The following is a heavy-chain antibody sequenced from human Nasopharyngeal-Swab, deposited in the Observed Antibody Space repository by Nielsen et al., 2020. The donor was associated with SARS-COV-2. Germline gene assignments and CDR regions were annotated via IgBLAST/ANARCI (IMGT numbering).Heavy chain of an antibody. Sequence: GGSLRLSCAASGFTFSSYSMNWVFQAPGKGLEWVSSISSSSSYIYYADSVKGRFTISRDNAKNSLYLQMNSLRAEDTAVYYCARDRITIFGVEKPFDYWGQGTLVTVSS. CDR3: ARDRITIFGVEKPFDY. J-gene: IGHJ4*02. CDR1: GFTFSSYS. D-gene: IGHD3-3*01. CDR2: ISSSSSYI. V-gene: IGHV3-21*01.